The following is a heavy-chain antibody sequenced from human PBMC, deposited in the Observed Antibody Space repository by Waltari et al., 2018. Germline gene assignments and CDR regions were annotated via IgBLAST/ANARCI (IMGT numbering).Heavy chain of an antibody. D-gene: IGHD2-2*02. CDR1: GYTFTSYG. J-gene: IGHJ6*03. V-gene: IGHV1-18*01. Sequence: QVQLVQSGAEVKKPGASVKVSCKASGYTFTSYGISWVRQAPGQGLEWMGWISAYNGNTNYAQKRQGRVTMTTDTSTSTAYMELRSLRSDDTAVYYCARAEYCSSTSCYNSYMDVWGKGTTVTISS. CDR2: ISAYNGNT. CDR3: ARAEYCSSTSCYNSYMDV.